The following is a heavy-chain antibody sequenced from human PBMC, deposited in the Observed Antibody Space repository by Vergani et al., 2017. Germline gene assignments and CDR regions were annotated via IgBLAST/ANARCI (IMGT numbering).Heavy chain of an antibody. CDR2: ISSSGSTI. CDR1: GFTFSSYG. D-gene: IGHD2-15*01. V-gene: IGHV3-48*04. J-gene: IGHJ6*02. CDR3: ARDEYCSGGSCYFSYYGMDV. Sequence: VQLVESGGGVVQPGRSLRLSCAASGFTFSSYGMHWVRQAPGKGLEWVSYISSSGSTIYYADSVKGRFTISRDNAKNSLYLQMNSLRAEDTAVYYCARDEYCSGGSCYFSYYGMDVWGQGTTVTVSS.